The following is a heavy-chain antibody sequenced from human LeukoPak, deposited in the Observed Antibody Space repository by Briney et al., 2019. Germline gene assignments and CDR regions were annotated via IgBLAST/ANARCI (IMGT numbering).Heavy chain of an antibody. CDR2: INSNSGGT. Sequence: ASVKVSCKASGYTFTGYYMHWVRQAPGQGLEWMGWINSNSGGTNYAQKFQGRVTMTRDTSTTTAYMELNGLRSDDTAVYYCARVRRPEYSSSSYYYYMDVWGKGTTVTVSS. D-gene: IGHD6-6*01. V-gene: IGHV1-2*02. J-gene: IGHJ6*03. CDR1: GYTFTGYY. CDR3: ARVRRPEYSSSSYYYYMDV.